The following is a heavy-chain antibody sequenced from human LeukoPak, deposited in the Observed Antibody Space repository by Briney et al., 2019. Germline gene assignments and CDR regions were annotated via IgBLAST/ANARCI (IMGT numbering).Heavy chain of an antibody. J-gene: IGHJ5*02. CDR3: AGHDFWSGSWFDP. CDR1: GGTFSSYA. D-gene: IGHD3-3*01. Sequence: SVKVSCKASGGTFSSYAISWAQQAPGQGLEWMGGIIPMFGTANYAQKFQGRVTITADESTSTAYMELSSLRSEDTAVYYCAGHDFWSGSWFDPWGQGTLVTVSS. CDR2: IIPMFGTA. V-gene: IGHV1-69*13.